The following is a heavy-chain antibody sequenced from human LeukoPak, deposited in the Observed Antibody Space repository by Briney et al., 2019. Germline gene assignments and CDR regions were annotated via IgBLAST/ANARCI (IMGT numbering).Heavy chain of an antibody. Sequence: GGSLRLSCAASGFTFSSYWMNWARQAPGKGLEWVASINHNGNVNYYVDSVKGRFTISRDNAKDSLYLQMSNLRAEDTAVYFCARDLLPTRYFDYWGQGTLVTVSS. CDR1: GFTFSSYW. D-gene: IGHD2-15*01. J-gene: IGHJ4*02. V-gene: IGHV3-7*03. CDR2: INHNGNVN. CDR3: ARDLLPTRYFDY.